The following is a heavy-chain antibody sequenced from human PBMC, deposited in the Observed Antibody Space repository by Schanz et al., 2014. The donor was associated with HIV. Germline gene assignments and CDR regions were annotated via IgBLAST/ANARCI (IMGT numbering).Heavy chain of an antibody. V-gene: IGHV3-33*05. J-gene: IGHJ5*02. CDR3: AKDMRNYYEWGDWFDP. Sequence: QVQVVESGGGVVQPGRSLRLSCAASGFSFSSYVMHWVRQAPGKGLEWVAVISYDGSNKYYADSVKGRFTISRDNSKNTLYLQMNGLRVEDTAVYYCAKDMRNYYEWGDWFDPWGQGTLVTVSS. CDR2: ISYDGSNK. D-gene: IGHD3-22*01. CDR1: GFSFSSYV.